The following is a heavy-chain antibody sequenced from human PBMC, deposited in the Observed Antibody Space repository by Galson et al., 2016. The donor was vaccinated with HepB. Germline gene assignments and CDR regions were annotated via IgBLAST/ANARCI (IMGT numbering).Heavy chain of an antibody. CDR1: GFDFSPYH. CDR3: ERERAYAIDH. V-gene: IGHV3-48*02. CDR2: ISSRSDTI. D-gene: IGHD2-2*01. J-gene: IGHJ4*02. Sequence: LRLSCAASGFDFSPYHMNWVRQTPGKGLEWLSCISSRSDTIYEADSVRGRFTISRDNAKNSLYLQMNSLRDEDTAIYYCERERAYAIDHWGQGTVVTVSS.